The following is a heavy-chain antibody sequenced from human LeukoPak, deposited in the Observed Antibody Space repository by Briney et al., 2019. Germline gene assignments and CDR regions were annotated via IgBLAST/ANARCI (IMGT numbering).Heavy chain of an antibody. J-gene: IGHJ4*01. CDR1: GFTFSSYA. Sequence: GGSLRLSCAASGFTFSSYAMSWVRQPPGKGLEWVSAISGSGGTTYYADSVKGRFTISRDNSKNTLYLQMNSLRAEDTAVYYCAKGGHDSYGTYFDYWGQEPWSPSPQ. V-gene: IGHV3-23*01. CDR3: AKGGHDSYGTYFDY. CDR2: ISGSGGTT. D-gene: IGHD5-18*01.